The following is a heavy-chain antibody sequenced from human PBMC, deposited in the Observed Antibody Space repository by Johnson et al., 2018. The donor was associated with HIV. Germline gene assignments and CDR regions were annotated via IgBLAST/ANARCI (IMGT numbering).Heavy chain of an antibody. CDR1: GFTFSSYG. J-gene: IGHJ3*02. CDR3: AKASPDSGSLIDI. CDR2: IWYDGSNK. V-gene: IGHV3-33*06. D-gene: IGHD6-6*01. Sequence: QVQLLESGGGLVQPGGSLRLSCAASGFTFSSYGMHWVRQAPGKGLEWVAVIWYDGSNKYYADSVKGRFTISRDNSKNTLYLQMNSLRAEDTAVFYCAKASPDSGSLIDIWGQGTMVTVSS.